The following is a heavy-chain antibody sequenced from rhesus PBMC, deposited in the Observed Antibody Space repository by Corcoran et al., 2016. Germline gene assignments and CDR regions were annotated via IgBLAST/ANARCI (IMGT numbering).Heavy chain of an antibody. CDR2: IYVSGGGT. CDR3: AREGYYDSGSYYYDFDY. V-gene: IGHV4-106*01. J-gene: IGHJ4*01. D-gene: IGHD3-16*01. Sequence: QVQLQESGPGLVKPSETLSLPCAVSGVSISDDYYWSWIRQPPGTGLEWIGYIYVSGGGTNYNPSLKNRVTISIETSKNQFSVKLSSVTAADTAVYYCAREGYYDSGSYYYDFDYWGQGVLVTVSS. CDR1: GVSISDDYY.